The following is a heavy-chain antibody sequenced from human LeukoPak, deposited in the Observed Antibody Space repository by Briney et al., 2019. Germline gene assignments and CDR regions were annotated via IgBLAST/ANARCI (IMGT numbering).Heavy chain of an antibody. D-gene: IGHD6-6*01. CDR1: GYTFTSYA. J-gene: IGHJ6*02. Sequence: ASVKVSCKASGYTFTSYAMNWVRQAPRQGLEWMGWINTNTGNPTYAQGFTGRFVFSLDTSVSTAYLQISSLKAEDTAVYYCASPPSIAARPGYYYGMDVWGQGTTVTVSS. V-gene: IGHV7-4-1*02. CDR3: ASPPSIAARPGYYYGMDV. CDR2: INTNTGNP.